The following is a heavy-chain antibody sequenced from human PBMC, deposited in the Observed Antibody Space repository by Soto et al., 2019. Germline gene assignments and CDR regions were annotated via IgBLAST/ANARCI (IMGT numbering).Heavy chain of an antibody. J-gene: IGHJ6*03. CDR1: GYTFTSYD. D-gene: IGHD2-2*01. CDR3: ARGGGRDIVVVPAAMKGDYYYYYYMDV. CDR2: MNPNSGNT. Sequence: ASVKVSCKASGYTFTSYDINWVRQATGQGLEWMGWMNPNSGNTGYAQKFQGRVTMTRNTSISTAYMELSSLRSEDTAVYYCARGGGRDIVVVPAAMKGDYYYYYYMDVWGKGTTVTVSS. V-gene: IGHV1-8*01.